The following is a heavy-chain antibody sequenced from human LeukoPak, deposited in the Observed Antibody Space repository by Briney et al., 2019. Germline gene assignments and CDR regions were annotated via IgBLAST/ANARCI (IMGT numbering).Heavy chain of an antibody. J-gene: IGHJ4*02. Sequence: GGSLRLSCAASGFTFSSYGMHWVRQAPGKGLEWVAVISYDGSNKYNADSVKGRFTISRDNSKNTLYLQMNSLRAEDTAMYYCAKDGFDYWGQGTLVTVSS. V-gene: IGHV3-30*18. CDR2: ISYDGSNK. CDR3: AKDGFDY. CDR1: GFTFSSYG.